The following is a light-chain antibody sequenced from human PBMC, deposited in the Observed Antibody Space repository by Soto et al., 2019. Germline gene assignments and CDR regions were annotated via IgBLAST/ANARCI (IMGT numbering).Light chain of an antibody. CDR3: LQDYGYPRT. CDR2: SAS. Sequence: AIQMTQSPSSLSASVGDRVIITCRASQDIRNELGLYQQKPGEAPKLLIYSASSLHSGVPSRFSGRLSGTDFTLTISSLQPEDSATYYCLQDYGYPRTFGQGTKV. V-gene: IGKV1-6*01. J-gene: IGKJ1*01. CDR1: QDIRNE.